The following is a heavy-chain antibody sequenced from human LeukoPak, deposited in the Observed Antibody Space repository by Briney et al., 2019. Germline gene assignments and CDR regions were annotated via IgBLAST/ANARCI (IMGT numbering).Heavy chain of an antibody. D-gene: IGHD3-10*01. J-gene: IGHJ4*02. CDR1: GFTFSSYA. Sequence: GGSLRLSCAASGFTFSSYAMSWVRQAPGKGLEWVSAISGSGGSTYYADSVKGRFTISRDNSKNTLYLQMNRLRAEDTAVYYCAKAQYYGSGSSRFDYWGQGTLVTVSS. CDR2: ISGSGGST. V-gene: IGHV3-23*01. CDR3: AKAQYYGSGSSRFDY.